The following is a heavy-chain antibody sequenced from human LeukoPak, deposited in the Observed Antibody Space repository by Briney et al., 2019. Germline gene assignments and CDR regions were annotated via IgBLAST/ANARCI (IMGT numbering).Heavy chain of an antibody. CDR1: GYTFTGYY. J-gene: IGHJ6*03. CDR2: INPKNGGS. CDR3: ARGGLRVMVYRLYYMDV. V-gene: IGHV1-2*02. Sequence: ASVKVSCKASGYTFTGYYMHWVRQAPGQGLEWVGWINPKNGGSKYAQKFQGRVTMTRDTSISTAYMELTRLRSDDTAVYYCARGGLRVMVYRLYYMDVWGKGTTVTVSS. D-gene: IGHD2-8*01.